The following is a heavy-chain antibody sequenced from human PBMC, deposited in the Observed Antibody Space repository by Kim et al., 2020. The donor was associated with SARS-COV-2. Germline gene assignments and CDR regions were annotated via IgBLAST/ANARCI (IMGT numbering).Heavy chain of an antibody. Sequence: ASVKVSCKASGYTFTSYGISWVRQAPGQGLEWMGWISAYNGNTNYAQKLQGRVTMTTDTSTSTAYMELRSLRSDDTAVYYCARQACDGDCYSWEYYYGMQVCGQGATGSVSS. CDR2: ISAYNGNT. CDR1: GYTFTSYG. J-gene: IGHJ6*01. D-gene: IGHD2-21*02. V-gene: IGHV1-18*04. CDR3: ARQACDGDCYSWEYYYGMQV.